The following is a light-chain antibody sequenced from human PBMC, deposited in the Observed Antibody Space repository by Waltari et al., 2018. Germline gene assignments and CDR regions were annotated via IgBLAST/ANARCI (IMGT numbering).Light chain of an antibody. CDR1: QRFRSN. Sequence: EIVMTQSPAPLSVSPGDRATLSCRARQRFRSNLGRYQQKPGQAPRLLIYGAFTRATGIPARFSGSGSGTEFTLTIISLQSEDFAVYYCQQYDNWSALTFGGGTKVEIK. CDR2: GAF. J-gene: IGKJ4*01. CDR3: QQYDNWSALT. V-gene: IGKV3-15*01.